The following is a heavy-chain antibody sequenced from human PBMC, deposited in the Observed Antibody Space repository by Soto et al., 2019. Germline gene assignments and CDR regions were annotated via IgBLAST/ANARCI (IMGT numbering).Heavy chain of an antibody. CDR2: IIPILGIA. J-gene: IGHJ5*02. D-gene: IGHD3-9*01. Sequence: QVQLVQSGAEVKKPGSSVKVSCKASGGTFSSYTISWVRQAPGQGLEWMGRIIPILGIANYAQKFQGRVTITADKSTSTAYMELSSLRAEDTAVYYCAIWANYDILTGHPAWGQGTLVTVSS. V-gene: IGHV1-69*02. CDR3: AIWANYDILTGHPA. CDR1: GGTFSSYT.